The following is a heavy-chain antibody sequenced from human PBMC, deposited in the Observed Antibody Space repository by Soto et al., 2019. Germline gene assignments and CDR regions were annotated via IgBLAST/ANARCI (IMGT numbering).Heavy chain of an antibody. Sequence: QVQLVQSGAEVKKPGASVKVSCKASGYTFTSYGISWVRQAPGQGLEWMGWISAYNGNTNYAQKLQGRVTMTTDTPRSTAYMERRSLRSDDAAVYYCARGGLWFVELLAKNGEYYDYYMDVWGKGTTVTVSS. D-gene: IGHD3-10*01. J-gene: IGHJ6*03. CDR1: GYTFTSYG. V-gene: IGHV1-18*01. CDR3: ARGGLWFVELLAKNGEYYDYYMDV. CDR2: ISAYNGNT.